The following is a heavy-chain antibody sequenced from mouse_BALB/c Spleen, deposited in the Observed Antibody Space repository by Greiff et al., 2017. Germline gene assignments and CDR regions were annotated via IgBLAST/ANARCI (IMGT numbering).Heavy chain of an antibody. J-gene: IGHJ1*01. Sequence: EVNLVESGGGLVKPGGSLKLSCAASGFTFSSYTMSWVRQTPEKRLEWVATISSGGGNTYYPDSVKGRFTISRDNAKNNLYLQMSSLRSEDTALYYCARLGGNYPFYWYFDVWGAGTTVTVSS. CDR1: GFTFSSYT. D-gene: IGHD2-1*01. V-gene: IGHV5-9*03. CDR2: ISSGGGNT. CDR3: ARLGGNYPFYWYFDV.